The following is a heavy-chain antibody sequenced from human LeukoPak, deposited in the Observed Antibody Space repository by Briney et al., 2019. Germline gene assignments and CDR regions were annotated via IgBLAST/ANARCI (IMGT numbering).Heavy chain of an antibody. J-gene: IGHJ2*01. V-gene: IGHV4-59*01. Sequence: SETLSLTCTVSGGSISSYYWSWIRQPPGKGLEWIGYIYYSGSTNYNPSLKSRVTISVDTSKNQFSLKLSSVTAADTAVYYCARGVTMIVVVIHDWYFDLWGRGTLVTVSS. CDR2: IYYSGST. CDR3: ARGVTMIVVVIHDWYFDL. D-gene: IGHD3-22*01. CDR1: GGSISSYY.